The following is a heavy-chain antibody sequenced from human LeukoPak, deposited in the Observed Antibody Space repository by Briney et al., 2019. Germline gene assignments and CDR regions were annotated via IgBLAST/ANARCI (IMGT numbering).Heavy chain of an antibody. V-gene: IGHV5-51*01. CDR2: IYPVDSDT. CDR1: GYSFTSYW. CDR3: ARRLPRGYSGYDPYYFDY. D-gene: IGHD5-12*01. Sequence: GESLKISCKGSGYSFTSYWIGWVRQMPGKGLEWMGIIYPVDSDTRYSPPFQGQVTISADKSISTAYLQWSSLKASDTAMYYCARRLPRGYSGYDPYYFDYWGQGTLVTVSS. J-gene: IGHJ4*02.